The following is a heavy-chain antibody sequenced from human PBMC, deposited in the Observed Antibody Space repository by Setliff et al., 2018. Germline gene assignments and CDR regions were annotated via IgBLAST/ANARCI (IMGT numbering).Heavy chain of an antibody. D-gene: IGHD2-21*01. V-gene: IGHV3-23*01. CDR1: GFTFNYYA. CDR3: AKALSPGQVGDVEV. CDR2: ISGSGDST. Sequence: GGSLRLSCVASGFTFNYYAMSWVRQAPGKGLEWVSSISGSGDSTYYADSVKGRFTLSRDNSKNTLYLQMNSLRAEDTAVYYCAKALSPGQVGDVEVWGKGTTVTVSS. J-gene: IGHJ6*04.